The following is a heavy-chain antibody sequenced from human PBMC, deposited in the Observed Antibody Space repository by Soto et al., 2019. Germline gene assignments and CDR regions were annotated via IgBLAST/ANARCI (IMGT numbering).Heavy chain of an antibody. CDR1: GFTFSTYG. D-gene: IGHD5-18*01. CDR3: GRDGSLGDTAVFDS. V-gene: IGHV3-33*01. J-gene: IGHJ5*01. Sequence: QVQLVESGGGVVQPGKSLRLSCAASGFTFSTYGMHWVRQAPGKGLEWVAVIWYDGSNKYHGDSLKGRFTISRDNSKNTLYMQINNLRSEDTAVYYCGRDGSLGDTAVFDSWGHGTLVTVSS. CDR2: IWYDGSNK.